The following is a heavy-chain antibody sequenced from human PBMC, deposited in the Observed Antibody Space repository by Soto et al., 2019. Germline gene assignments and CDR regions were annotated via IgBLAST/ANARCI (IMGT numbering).Heavy chain of an antibody. CDR2: IATYNTNR. CDR3: ARVLRGVVNWFDP. CDR1: GDTFTNFG. D-gene: IGHD3-10*01. J-gene: IGHJ5*02. V-gene: IGHV1-18*01. Sequence: HLVQSGPEVKKPGASVTVSCKTSGDTFTNFGLSWGRQAPGQGLERMEWIATYNTNRNYAQKFQGRLNLTTDTSTSTAYMELKSLGYDDTAVYYCARVLRGVVNWFDPWGQGTLVTVSS.